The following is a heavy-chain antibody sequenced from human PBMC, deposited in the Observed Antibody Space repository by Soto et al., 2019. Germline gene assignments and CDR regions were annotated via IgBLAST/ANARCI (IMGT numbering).Heavy chain of an antibody. D-gene: IGHD6-13*01. Sequence: GGSLRLSCAASGFTFSSYGMHWVRQAPGKGLEWVAVIWYDGSNKYYADSVKGRFTISRDNSKNTLYLQMNSLRAEGTAVYYCAREAPFSSSWSKYFDYWGQGTLVTVSS. CDR3: AREAPFSSSWSKYFDY. CDR1: GFTFSSYG. V-gene: IGHV3-33*01. CDR2: IWYDGSNK. J-gene: IGHJ4*02.